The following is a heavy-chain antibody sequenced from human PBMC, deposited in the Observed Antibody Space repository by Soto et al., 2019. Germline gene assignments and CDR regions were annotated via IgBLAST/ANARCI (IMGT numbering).Heavy chain of an antibody. V-gene: IGHV1-18*04. CDR1: GYTFTSYG. J-gene: IGHJ1*01. CDR3: ARIAARPYFQH. CDR2: VSAYNGNT. Sequence: ASVKVSCKASGYTFTSYGISWVRQSPGQGLEWMGWVSAYNGNTNYAQKLQGRVTMTTDTSTSTAYMELRSLRSDDTAVYYCARIAARPYFQHWGQGTLVTVSS. D-gene: IGHD6-6*01.